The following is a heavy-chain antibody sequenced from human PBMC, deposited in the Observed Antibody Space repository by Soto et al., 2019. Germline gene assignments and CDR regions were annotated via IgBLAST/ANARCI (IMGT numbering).Heavy chain of an antibody. CDR3: ARLTXSGYVYYYYYGMDV. D-gene: IGHD5-12*01. CDR2: IYYSGST. J-gene: IGHJ6*02. V-gene: IGHV4-59*08. Sequence: PSETLSLTCTVSGGSISSYYWSRIRQPPGKGLEWIGYIYYSGSTNYNPSLKSRVTISVDTSKNQFSLKLSSVTAADTAVYYCARLTXSGYVYYYYYGMDVWGQGTTVTVSS. CDR1: GGSISSYY.